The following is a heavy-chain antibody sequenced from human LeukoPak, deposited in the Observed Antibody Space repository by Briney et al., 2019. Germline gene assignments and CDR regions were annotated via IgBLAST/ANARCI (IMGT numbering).Heavy chain of an antibody. CDR2: ISGSGGST. Sequence: GGSLRLSCAASGFTFSSYAMSWVRQAPGKGLEWVSAISGSGGSTYHADSVKGRFTISRDNSKNTLYLQMNSLRAEDTAVYYCAKGRGMVRGSFDYWGQGTLVTVSS. V-gene: IGHV3-23*01. CDR1: GFTFSSYA. D-gene: IGHD3-10*01. CDR3: AKGRGMVRGSFDY. J-gene: IGHJ4*02.